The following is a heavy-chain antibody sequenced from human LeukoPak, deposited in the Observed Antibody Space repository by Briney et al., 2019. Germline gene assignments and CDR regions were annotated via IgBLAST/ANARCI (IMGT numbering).Heavy chain of an antibody. CDR1: GFTFSSYS. J-gene: IGHJ4*02. Sequence: PGGSLRLSCAASGFTFSSYSMSWVRQAPGKGLEWVSAISGSGGSTYYADSVKGRFTISRDNSKNTLYLQMTSLRAEDTAVYYCAENLSSSWYIFAYWGQGTLVTVSS. D-gene: IGHD6-13*01. CDR2: ISGSGGST. V-gene: IGHV3-23*01. CDR3: AENLSSSWYIFAY.